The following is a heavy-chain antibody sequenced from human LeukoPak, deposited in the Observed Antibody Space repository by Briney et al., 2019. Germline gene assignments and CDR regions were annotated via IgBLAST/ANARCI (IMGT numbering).Heavy chain of an antibody. Sequence: PGGSLRLSCAASGFTFSSYGMHWVRQAPGKGLEWVAVISYDGSNKYYADSVKDRFTISRDNSKNTLYLQMNSLRAEDTAVYYCAKNLAAFDYWGQGTLVTVSS. J-gene: IGHJ4*02. CDR3: AKNLAAFDY. CDR1: GFTFSSYG. D-gene: IGHD6-13*01. V-gene: IGHV3-30*18. CDR2: ISYDGSNK.